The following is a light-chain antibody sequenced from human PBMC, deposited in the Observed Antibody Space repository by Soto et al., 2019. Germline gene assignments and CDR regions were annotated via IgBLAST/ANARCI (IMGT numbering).Light chain of an antibody. Sequence: QSALTQPRSVSGSPGQSVTISCTGTSRDVGAYNFVSWYQQHPGKAPKLMMYDVSKRPSGVPDRFSGSKSGNTASLTISGLQAEDEADYYSCSYAGSYTWVFRTGTKLTVL. CDR2: DVS. V-gene: IGLV2-11*01. CDR1: SRDVGAYNF. J-gene: IGLJ1*01. CDR3: CSYAGSYTWV.